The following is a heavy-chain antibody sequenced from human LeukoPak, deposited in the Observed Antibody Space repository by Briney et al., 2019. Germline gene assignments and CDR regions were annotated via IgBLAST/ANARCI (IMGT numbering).Heavy chain of an antibody. Sequence: SETLSLTCTVSGGSISSYYWSWIRQPPGKGLEWIGYIYYSGSTNYSPSLKSRVTMSVDTSKNQFSLKLSSVTAADTAVYYCAREGSGSLDYWGQGTLVTVSS. CDR2: IYYSGST. J-gene: IGHJ4*02. CDR3: AREGSGSLDY. V-gene: IGHV4-59*01. D-gene: IGHD1-26*01. CDR1: GGSISSYY.